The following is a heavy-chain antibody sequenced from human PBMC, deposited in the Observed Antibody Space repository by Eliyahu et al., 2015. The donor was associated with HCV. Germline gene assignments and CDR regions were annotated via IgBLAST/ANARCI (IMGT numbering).Heavy chain of an antibody. D-gene: IGHD3-16*01. CDR2: ISGSGDNT. CDR1: GFTFSSYA. CDR3: AKEWGSFHHGPFDS. J-gene: IGHJ4*02. Sequence: EVQVVESGGGLVQPGESLRLSCAASGFTFSSYAMSWVRQAPGKGLEWVSGISGSGDNTYYADSVKGRFIISRDNSKNTLYLQMNSLRAEDTAVYYCAKEWGSFHHGPFDSWGQGTLVTVSS. V-gene: IGHV3-23*04.